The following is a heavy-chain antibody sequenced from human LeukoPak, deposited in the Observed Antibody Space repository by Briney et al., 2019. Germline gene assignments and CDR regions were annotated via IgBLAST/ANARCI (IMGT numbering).Heavy chain of an antibody. CDR2: INDDGSTT. V-gene: IGHV3-74*01. J-gene: IGHJ4*02. D-gene: IGHD6-6*01. CDR3: PRALRSSSYI. Sequence: GGSLRLSCAASGFTLRKSRMHWVRQAPGKGLVWVSRINDDGSTTNYADSVKGRFTISRDNAKNTLYLQMNSLSGEDTAVYYCPRALRSSSYIWGQGTLVTVSS. CDR1: GFTLRKSR.